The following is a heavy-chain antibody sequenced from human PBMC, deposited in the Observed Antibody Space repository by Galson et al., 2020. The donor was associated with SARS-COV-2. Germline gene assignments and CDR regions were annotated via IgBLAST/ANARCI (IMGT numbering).Heavy chain of an antibody. D-gene: IGHD3-3*01. CDR2: IHYSGST. CDR1: GGSISSGGYY. J-gene: IGHJ4*02. CDR3: TRAVTIFGVVPQGAFDY. V-gene: IGHV4-31*03. Sequence: SETLSLTCTVPGGSISSGGYYCSWLRQHPGQGLVWTRYIHYSGSTYYNPSLKSRVTISVDTSKNQFSLKLSSVTAADTAVYYCTRAVTIFGVVPQGAFDYWGQGTLVTVSS.